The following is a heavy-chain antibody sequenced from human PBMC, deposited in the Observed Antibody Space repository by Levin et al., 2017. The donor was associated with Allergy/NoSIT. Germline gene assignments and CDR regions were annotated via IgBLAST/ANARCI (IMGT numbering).Heavy chain of an antibody. D-gene: IGHD6-13*01. CDR2: IWYDGSNK. V-gene: IGHV3-33*01. J-gene: IGHJ6*03. CDR1: GFTFSSFG. CDR3: AGGAADGTYPYYYCRDV. Sequence: GGSLRLSCAASGFTFSSFGIHWVRQAPGKGLEWVALIWYDGSNKYYADSVKGRFTISRDNPKNTPYLQVNSLRAEDTAVYYCAGGAADGTYPYYYCRDVWGKGTTVTVSS.